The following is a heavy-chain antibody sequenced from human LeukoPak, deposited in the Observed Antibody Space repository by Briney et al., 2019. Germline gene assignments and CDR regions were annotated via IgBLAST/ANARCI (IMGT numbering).Heavy chain of an antibody. V-gene: IGHV3-23*01. CDR3: AKDRGFWSGYLFHY. CDR1: GFTFSSYA. J-gene: IGHJ4*02. D-gene: IGHD3-3*01. Sequence: PGGSLRLSCAPSGFTFSSYALSWARHAPGKGLEWLSVIKTDGTTDYADSVKGRLSISRDNSNNTLYLQMNSLRAEDTAVYYCAKDRGFWSGYLFHYWGQGTLVTVSS. CDR2: IKTDGTT.